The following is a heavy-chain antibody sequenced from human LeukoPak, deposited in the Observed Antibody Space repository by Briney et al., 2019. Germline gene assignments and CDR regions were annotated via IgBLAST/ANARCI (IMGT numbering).Heavy chain of an antibody. D-gene: IGHD4-17*01. J-gene: IGHJ4*02. CDR1: GFTFSSYA. CDR2: LRRSGYST. CDR3: AKVAPVTTVTFYLDY. V-gene: IGHV3-23*01. Sequence: PGVSLRLSCAASGFTFSSYAMNWVRQAPGKGLEWVSALRRSGYSTYYADSVKGRFTIFRDNSKNTLYLQMNSLRAEDTAVYFCAKVAPVTTVTFYLDYWGEGTL.